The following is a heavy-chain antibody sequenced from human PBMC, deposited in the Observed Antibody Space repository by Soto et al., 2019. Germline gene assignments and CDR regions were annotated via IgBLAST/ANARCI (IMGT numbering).Heavy chain of an antibody. D-gene: IGHD3-10*01. CDR2: ISAYNGNT. CDR1: GYAFPSYG. V-gene: IGHV1-18*01. CDR3: ARYSMIRGVPYDY. J-gene: IGHJ4*02. Sequence: SVKVDCKASGYAFPSYGIGWLRQAPGKGLEWMGWISAYNGNTNYAQKLQGRVTMTTDTSTSTAYMELRSLRSDDTAVYYCARYSMIRGVPYDYWGQGTLVTVSS.